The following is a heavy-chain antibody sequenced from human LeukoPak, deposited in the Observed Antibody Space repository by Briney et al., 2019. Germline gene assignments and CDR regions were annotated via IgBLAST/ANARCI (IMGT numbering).Heavy chain of an antibody. Sequence: PGGSLRLSCAASGFTFSNYAMSWVRQAPGKGLEWVSAISGSGGDTYYADSVKGRFTISRDNSKNTLYLHMNSLRAEDTAVYYCAKRYNTLTSYYSHCDYWGQGTLVPVSS. V-gene: IGHV3-23*01. CDR3: AKRYNTLTSYYSHCDY. D-gene: IGHD3-9*01. CDR2: ISGSGGDT. J-gene: IGHJ4*02. CDR1: GFTFSNYA.